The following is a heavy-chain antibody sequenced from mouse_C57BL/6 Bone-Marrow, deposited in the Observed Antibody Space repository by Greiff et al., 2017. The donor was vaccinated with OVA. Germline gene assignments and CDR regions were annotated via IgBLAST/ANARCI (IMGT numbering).Heavy chain of an antibody. V-gene: IGHV1-53*01. Sequence: QVQLQQPGTELVKPGASVKLSCKASGYTFTSYWMHWVKQRPGQGLEWIGNINPSNGGTNYNEKFKSKATLTVDKSSSTAYMQLSSLPSEDSAVYYCAREAAYYSPDWYFDVWGTGTTVTVSS. CDR3: AREAAYYSPDWYFDV. CDR1: GYTFTSYW. CDR2: INPSNGGT. D-gene: IGHD2-12*01. J-gene: IGHJ1*03.